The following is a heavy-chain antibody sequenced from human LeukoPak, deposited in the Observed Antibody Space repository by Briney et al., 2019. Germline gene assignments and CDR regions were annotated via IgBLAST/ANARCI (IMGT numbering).Heavy chain of an antibody. J-gene: IGHJ4*02. CDR2: ISGSGDNT. CDR1: GFTFSSHG. CDR3: ARVTYGSGTYGAFDY. Sequence: PGGSLRLSCAASGFTFSSHGMSWVRQAPGKGLEWVSTISGSGDNTYYADSVKGRFTISGDNSKNTLYLQMNSLRAEDTDVYYCARVTYGSGTYGAFDYWGQGTLVTVSS. V-gene: IGHV3-23*01. D-gene: IGHD3-10*01.